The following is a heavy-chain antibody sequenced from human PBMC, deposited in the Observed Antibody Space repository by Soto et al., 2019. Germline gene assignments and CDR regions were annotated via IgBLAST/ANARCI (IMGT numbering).Heavy chain of an antibody. D-gene: IGHD3-22*01. CDR2: IIPIFDTP. J-gene: IGHJ4*02. CDR3: ARGGLETYKYDTSGYPFNFDY. CDR1: GGTFSTYA. Sequence: SVKVSCKASGGTFSTYALNWVRQAPGQGLEWMGGIIPIFDTPNYAQKFQGRITITADESTSTAYMELSSLRSGDTAVYYCARGGLETYKYDTSGYPFNFDYWGQGALVTVSS. V-gene: IGHV1-69*13.